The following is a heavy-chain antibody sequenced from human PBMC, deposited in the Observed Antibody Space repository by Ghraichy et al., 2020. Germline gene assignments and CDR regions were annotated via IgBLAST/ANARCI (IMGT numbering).Heavy chain of an antibody. CDR3: ARGLIVVVPAAIETDAFDI. CDR2: IYYSGST. Sequence: SETLSLTCTVSGGSISSYYWSWIRQPPGKGLEWIGYIYYSGSTNYNPSLKSRVTISVDTSKNQFSLKLSSVTAADTAVYYCARGLIVVVPAAIETDAFDIWGQGTMVTVSS. CDR1: GGSISSYY. V-gene: IGHV4-59*01. D-gene: IGHD2-2*01. J-gene: IGHJ3*02.